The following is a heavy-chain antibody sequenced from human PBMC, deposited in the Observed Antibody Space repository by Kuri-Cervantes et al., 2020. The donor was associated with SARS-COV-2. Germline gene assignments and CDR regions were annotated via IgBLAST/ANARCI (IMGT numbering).Heavy chain of an antibody. CDR3: AGLGYCSGGSCYYYYYGMDV. J-gene: IGHJ6*02. V-gene: IGHV1-69*13. D-gene: IGHD2-15*01. CDR1: GGTFSSYA. CDR2: IIPIFGTE. Sequence: SVKVSCKASGGTFSSYAISWVRQAPGQGLEWMGGIIPIFGTENYAQKFQGRVTITADESTSTAYMELSSLRFEDTAVYYCAGLGYCSGGSCYYYYYGMDVWGQGTTVTVSS.